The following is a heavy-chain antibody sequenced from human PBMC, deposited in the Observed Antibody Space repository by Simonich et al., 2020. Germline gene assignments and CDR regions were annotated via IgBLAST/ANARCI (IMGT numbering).Heavy chain of an antibody. Sequence: QVQLVQSGAEVKKPGASVKVSCKASGYTFTGYYMHWVRQAPGQGLEWMGWINPNSVGTNYEQKFQGRVTMTRDTSISTAYMELSRLRSDDTAVYYCARGRLTGDKGAFDIWGQGTMVTVSS. J-gene: IGHJ3*02. V-gene: IGHV1-2*02. D-gene: IGHD7-27*01. CDR1: GYTFTGYY. CDR2: INPNSVGT. CDR3: ARGRLTGDKGAFDI.